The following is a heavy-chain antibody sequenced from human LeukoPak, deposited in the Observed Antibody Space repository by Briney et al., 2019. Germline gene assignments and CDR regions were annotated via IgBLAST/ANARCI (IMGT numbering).Heavy chain of an antibody. CDR3: ARARLSSSWLPFDY. CDR2: INPNSGGT. V-gene: IGHV1-2*02. CDR1: GYTFTGYY. Sequence: ASVKVSCKASGYTFTGYYMHWVRQAPGQGLEWMGWINPNSGGTNYAQKFQGRVTMTRDTSISTAYMELSRLRSDDTAVYYCARARLSSSWLPFDYWGQGTLVTVSS. D-gene: IGHD6-13*01. J-gene: IGHJ4*02.